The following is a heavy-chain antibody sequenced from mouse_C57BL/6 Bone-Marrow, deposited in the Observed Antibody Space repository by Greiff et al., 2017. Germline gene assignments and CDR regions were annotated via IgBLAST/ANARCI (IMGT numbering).Heavy chain of an antibody. CDR3: ARAPNWVYFDY. Sequence: VQLQQSGAELVRPGTSVKMSCKASGYTFTNYWIGWAKQRPGHGLEWIGDIYPGGGYTNYNEKFKGKATLTADKSSSTAYMQFSSLTSEYSAIYYCARAPNWVYFDYWGQGTTLTVSS. J-gene: IGHJ2*01. V-gene: IGHV1-63*01. D-gene: IGHD4-1*01. CDR1: GYTFTNYW. CDR2: IYPGGGYT.